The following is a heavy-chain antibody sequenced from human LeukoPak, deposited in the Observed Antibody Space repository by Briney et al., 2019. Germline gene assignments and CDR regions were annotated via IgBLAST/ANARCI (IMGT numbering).Heavy chain of an antibody. V-gene: IGHV4-59*01. Sequence: SETLSLTCTVSGGSISSYYGSWIRQPPGKGLEGVGYIYYSGSTNYNPSLKRRVTISVDTSKNHFSLKLSSVTAADTAVYYCARDRSGCSGGSCYSIGWFDPWGQGTLVTVSS. CDR3: ARDRSGCSGGSCYSIGWFDP. CDR2: IYYSGST. D-gene: IGHD2-15*01. J-gene: IGHJ5*02. CDR1: GGSISSYY.